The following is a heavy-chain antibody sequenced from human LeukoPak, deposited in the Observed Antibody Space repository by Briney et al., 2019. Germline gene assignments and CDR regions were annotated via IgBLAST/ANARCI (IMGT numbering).Heavy chain of an antibody. J-gene: IGHJ3*02. CDR1: GYTFTSYG. Sequence: GASVKVSCKASGYTFTSYGISWVRQAPGQGLEWMGWISAYNGNTNYAQKFQGRVTITADKSTSTAYMELSSLRSEDTAVYYCARDVGFCAFDIWGQGTMVTVSS. CDR3: ARDVGFCAFDI. V-gene: IGHV1-18*01. D-gene: IGHD3-10*01. CDR2: ISAYNGNT.